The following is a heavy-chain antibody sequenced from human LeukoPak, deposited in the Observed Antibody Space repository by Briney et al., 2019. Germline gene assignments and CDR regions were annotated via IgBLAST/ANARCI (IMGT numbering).Heavy chain of an antibody. D-gene: IGHD5-24*01. V-gene: IGHV4-61*01. CDR2: VYYIGNT. Sequence: SETLSLTCTVSDGSVSSGNLYWSWIRQPPGKGLEWIGYVYYIGNTNYNPSLESRVTMSIDTSTNQFSLKLTSVTAADTAVYYCARGRWLPNAFDIWGQGTMVTVFS. J-gene: IGHJ3*02. CDR1: DGSVSSGNLY. CDR3: ARGRWLPNAFDI.